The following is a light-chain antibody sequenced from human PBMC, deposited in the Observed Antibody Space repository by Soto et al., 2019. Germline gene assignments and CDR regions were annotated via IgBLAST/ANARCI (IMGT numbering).Light chain of an antibody. CDR3: SSYTRSSTVV. CDR2: DVS. CDR1: SSDVGGYNF. Sequence: QSALTQPRSVSGSPGQSVTISCTGTSSDVGGYNFVSWYQQHPGKAPKVMIYDVSERPSGVPDRFSGSKSGNTASLTISGLQAEDEADYYCSSYTRSSTVVFGGGTKLTVL. J-gene: IGLJ2*01. V-gene: IGLV2-11*01.